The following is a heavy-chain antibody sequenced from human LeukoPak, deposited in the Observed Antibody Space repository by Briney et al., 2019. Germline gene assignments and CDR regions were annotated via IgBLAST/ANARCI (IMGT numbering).Heavy chain of an antibody. J-gene: IGHJ4*02. CDR3: TRDRSRVEDD. Sequence: PGGSLRLSCAASGFTFSGHWMSWVRQPPGKGLEWVANINQGGSHKYYVDYVKRGFTIARDNADNLVCLQMSSVRGEETAVYYCTRDRSRVEDDWGRGTVVSV. CDR2: INQGGSHK. CDR1: GFTFSGHW. D-gene: IGHD3-3*01. V-gene: IGHV3-7*01.